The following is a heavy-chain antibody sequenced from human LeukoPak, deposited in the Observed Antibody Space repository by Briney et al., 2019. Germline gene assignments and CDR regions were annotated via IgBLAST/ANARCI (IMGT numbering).Heavy chain of an antibody. CDR3: AKQLGYCSDGSCYFPY. V-gene: IGHV4-4*02. Sequence: SETLPLTCAVSGGSISSSNWWSWVRQPPGKGLEWIGEIYHSGSTNYNPSLKSRVTISVDKSKNQSSLKLSSVTAADTAVYYCAKQLGYCSDGSCYFPYWGQGTLVTVSS. J-gene: IGHJ4*02. CDR2: IYHSGST. D-gene: IGHD2-15*01. CDR1: GGSISSSNW.